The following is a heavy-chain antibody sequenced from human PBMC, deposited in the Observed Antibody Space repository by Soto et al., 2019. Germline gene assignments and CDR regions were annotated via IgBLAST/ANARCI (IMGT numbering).Heavy chain of an antibody. V-gene: IGHV3-9*01. J-gene: IGHJ6*02. CDR1: GFTFDDYA. CDR3: AKDSRFLEWSRMDV. Sequence: PGGSLRLSCAASGFTFDDYAMHWVRQAPGEGLEWVSGISWNSGHLEYADSVKGRFAISRDNAKNSLYLQMNSLRPEDTAVYYCAKDSRFLEWSRMDVWGQGTTVTVSS. D-gene: IGHD3-3*01. CDR2: ISWNSGHL.